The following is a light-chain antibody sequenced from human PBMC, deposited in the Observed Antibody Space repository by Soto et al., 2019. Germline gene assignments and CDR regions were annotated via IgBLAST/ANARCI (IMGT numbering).Light chain of an antibody. CDR1: SSNIGAGYE. V-gene: IGLV1-40*01. CDR2: GNI. J-gene: IGLJ2*01. CDR3: QSYDSSLSGVV. Sequence: QSVLTQPPSVSGAPGQRVTISCTGSSSNIGAGYEVHWYQQLPGTAPKLLICGNIYRPSGVPDRFSGSKSGTSVSLAITGVQGEDEADYHCQSYDSSLSGVVFGGGTKLTVL.